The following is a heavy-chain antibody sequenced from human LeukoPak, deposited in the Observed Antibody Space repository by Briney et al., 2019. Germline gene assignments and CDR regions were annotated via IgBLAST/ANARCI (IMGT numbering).Heavy chain of an antibody. Sequence: SETLSLTCTVSGGSISSSNYYWSWIRQPAGKGLEWIGRIYTSGTTNYNPSLKSRVTISIDTSKNQFSLKLSSVTAADTAVYYCARGLWFGDENPPYFDYWGQRTLVTVSS. J-gene: IGHJ4*02. V-gene: IGHV4-61*02. CDR1: GGSISSSNYY. CDR2: IYTSGTT. D-gene: IGHD3-10*01. CDR3: ARGLWFGDENPPYFDY.